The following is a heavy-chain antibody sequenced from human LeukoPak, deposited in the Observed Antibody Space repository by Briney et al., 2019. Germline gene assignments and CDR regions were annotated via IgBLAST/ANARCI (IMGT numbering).Heavy chain of an antibody. V-gene: IGHV3-23*01. CDR1: GFTFSSYA. Sequence: GGSLRLSCAASGFTFSSYAMSWVRQAPGKGLEWVSAISGSGGSTYYADSVKGRFTISRDNSKNTLYLQMNSLRAEDTAVYYCVKGGYCSGGSCYSSYYYYGMDVWGQGTTVTVSS. CDR2: ISGSGGST. J-gene: IGHJ6*02. D-gene: IGHD2-15*01. CDR3: VKGGYCSGGSCYSSYYYYGMDV.